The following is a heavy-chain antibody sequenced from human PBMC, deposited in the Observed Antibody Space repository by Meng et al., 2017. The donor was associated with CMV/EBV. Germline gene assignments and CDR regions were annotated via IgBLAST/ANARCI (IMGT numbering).Heavy chain of an antibody. Sequence: GGSLRPSCAASGFTFSSYSMNWVRQAPGKGLEWVSSISSSSSYIYYADSVKGRFTISRDNAKNSLYLQMNSLRAEDTAVYYCARGYSSGWSYYFDYWGQGTLVTVSS. V-gene: IGHV3-21*01. CDR3: ARGYSSGWSYYFDY. D-gene: IGHD6-19*01. CDR2: ISSSSSYI. J-gene: IGHJ4*02. CDR1: GFTFSSYS.